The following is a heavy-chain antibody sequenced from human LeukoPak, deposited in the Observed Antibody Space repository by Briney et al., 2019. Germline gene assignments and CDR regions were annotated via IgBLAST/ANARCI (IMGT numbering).Heavy chain of an antibody. Sequence: GASVKVSCKASGGTFSSYAISWVRQAPGQGLEWMGGIIPIFGTANYAQKFQGRVTITTDESTSTAYMELSSLRSEDTAVYYCAREGRIMGATIDYWGQGALVTVSS. CDR2: IIPIFGTA. V-gene: IGHV1-69*05. J-gene: IGHJ4*02. D-gene: IGHD1-26*01. CDR1: GGTFSSYA. CDR3: AREGRIMGATIDY.